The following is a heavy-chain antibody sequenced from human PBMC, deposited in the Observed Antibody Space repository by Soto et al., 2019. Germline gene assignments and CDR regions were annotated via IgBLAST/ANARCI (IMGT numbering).Heavy chain of an antibody. D-gene: IGHD3-22*01. Sequence: SVKVSCKASGGTFSSYTISWVRQAPGQGLEWMGRIIPILGIANYAQKFQGRVTITADKSTSTAYMELSSLRSEDTAVYYCARAAYYFDSSGYHDAFDIWGQGTMVTVSS. CDR2: IIPILGIA. J-gene: IGHJ3*02. CDR3: ARAAYYFDSSGYHDAFDI. V-gene: IGHV1-69*02. CDR1: GGTFSSYT.